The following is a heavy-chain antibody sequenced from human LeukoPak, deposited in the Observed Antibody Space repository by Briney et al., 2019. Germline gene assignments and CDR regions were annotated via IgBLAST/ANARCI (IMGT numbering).Heavy chain of an antibody. CDR3: ATYGDFGEGHGRLRGY. D-gene: IGHD4-17*01. CDR1: GFTFSSYS. V-gene: IGHV3-7*02. J-gene: IGHJ4*02. Sequence: GGSLRLSCAASGFTFSSYSMNWVRQAPGRGLEWVANIRQDGGEKNYVDSVKGRFTISRDNAKNSLYLQMNSLRAEDTAVYYCATYGDFGEGHGRLRGYWGQGTLVTVSS. CDR2: IRQDGGEK.